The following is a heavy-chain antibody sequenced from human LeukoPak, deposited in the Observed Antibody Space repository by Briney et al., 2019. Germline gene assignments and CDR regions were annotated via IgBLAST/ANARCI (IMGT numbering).Heavy chain of an antibody. V-gene: IGHV3-11*04. CDR1: GFTFSDYY. J-gene: IGHJ6*03. CDR2: ISSSGSTI. CDR3: ARVGPRRYYYYMDV. Sequence: GGSLRLSCAASGFTFSDYYMSWIRQAPGKGLEWVSYISSSGSTIYYADSVKGRFTISRDNAKNSLYLQMNSLRAEDRAVFYCARVGPRRYYYYMDVWGKGTTVTVSS.